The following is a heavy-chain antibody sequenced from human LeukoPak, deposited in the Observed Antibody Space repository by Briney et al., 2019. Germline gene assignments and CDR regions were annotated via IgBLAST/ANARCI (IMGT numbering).Heavy chain of an antibody. J-gene: IGHJ4*02. D-gene: IGHD3-10*01. CDR3: AKSLGGDYGSGSYYVVFDS. CDR2: ISSSGSTT. Sequence: GGSLRLSCAASGFTFSSYEMNWVRQAPGKGLEWVSYISSSGSTTYYADSVKGRFTISRDTSKNTLWLQMNSLRVDDTALYYCAKSLGGDYGSGSYYVVFDSWGQGTLVTVSS. CDR1: GFTFSSYE. V-gene: IGHV3-48*03.